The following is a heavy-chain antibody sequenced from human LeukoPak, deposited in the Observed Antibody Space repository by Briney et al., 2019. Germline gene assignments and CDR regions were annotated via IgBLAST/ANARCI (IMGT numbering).Heavy chain of an antibody. CDR1: GASISSNNC. D-gene: IGHD4-23*01. CDR2: IYDSGST. J-gene: IGHJ4*02. Sequence: SETLSLTCAVSGASISSNNCWTWVRQPPGKGLEWIGEIYDSGSTNYNPSLKSRVTISIDKSKKQFSLTLSSMAAADTAVYYCARNGGNSDFDYWGQGTLVTVSS. CDR3: ARNGGNSDFDY. V-gene: IGHV4-4*02.